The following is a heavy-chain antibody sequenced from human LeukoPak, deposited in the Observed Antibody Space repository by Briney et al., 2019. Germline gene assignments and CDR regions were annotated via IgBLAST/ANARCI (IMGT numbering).Heavy chain of an antibody. CDR2: IYYGGST. CDR3: ATSAYDSRNAFDI. D-gene: IGHD3-22*01. J-gene: IGHJ3*02. V-gene: IGHV4-59*01. Sequence: SETLSLTCTVSGGSISSYYWTWIRQPPGKGLEWLGYIYYGGSTNYNPSLKSRVTISLDTSKNQFSLRLTSVTAEDTAVYYCATSAYDSRNAFDIWGPGTIVTVSS. CDR1: GGSISSYY.